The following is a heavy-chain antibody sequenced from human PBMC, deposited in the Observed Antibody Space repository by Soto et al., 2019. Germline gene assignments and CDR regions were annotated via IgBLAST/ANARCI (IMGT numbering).Heavy chain of an antibody. D-gene: IGHD4-4*01. V-gene: IGHV4-34*01. J-gene: IGHJ3*02. CDR3: ARGLTTVYLMRRYYAFDI. CDR2: IKRSGNT. CDR1: GRYFHDDY. Sequence: QVQLQQWGAGLLKPSETLSLTCGVYGRYFHDDYWSWICQSPGKGLEWIGEIKRSGNTYYNPSLESRVSTSIDLSKNRFSLSLTSGTAADTAVYYCARGLTTVYLMRRYYAFDIWSQGTMVTVSS.